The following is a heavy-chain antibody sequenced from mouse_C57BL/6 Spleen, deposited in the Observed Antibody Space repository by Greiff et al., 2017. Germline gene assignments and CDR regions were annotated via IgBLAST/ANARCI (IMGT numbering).Heavy chain of an antibody. CDR3: ARSDSNYSLDY. Sequence: VHLVESGPGLVQPSQSLSITCTVSGFSLTSYGVHWVRQSPGKGLEWLGVIWRGGSTDYNAAFISSLSISKDNSKSHVFFKMNSLQADDTAIYYCARSDSNYSLDYWGQGTTLTVSS. CDR2: IWRGGST. D-gene: IGHD2-5*01. V-gene: IGHV2-2*01. J-gene: IGHJ2*01. CDR1: GFSLTSYG.